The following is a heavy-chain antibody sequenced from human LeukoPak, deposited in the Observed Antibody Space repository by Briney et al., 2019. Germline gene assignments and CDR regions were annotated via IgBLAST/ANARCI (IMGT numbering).Heavy chain of an antibody. J-gene: IGHJ4*02. D-gene: IGHD2-15*01. Sequence: SVKVSCKASGGTFSSYAINWVRQAPGQGLEWMGGIIPIFGTANYAQKFQGRVTITADKSTSTAYMELSSLRSEDTAVYYCASLGYCSGGSCSYSIFDYWGQGTLVTVSS. V-gene: IGHV1-69*06. CDR1: GGTFSSYA. CDR3: ASLGYCSGGSCSYSIFDY. CDR2: IIPIFGTA.